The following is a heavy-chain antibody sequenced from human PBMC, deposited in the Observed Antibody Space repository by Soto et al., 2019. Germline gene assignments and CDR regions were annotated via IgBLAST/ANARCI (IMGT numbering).Heavy chain of an antibody. D-gene: IGHD1-1*01. J-gene: IGHJ4*02. Sequence: VQLVESGGGLVQPGGSLRLSCAASGFAFGSYWMHWVRQAPGKGLVWVSRISQDGAIATQADSVKGRFTISRDNAKNTLCLQMTSLRADDTAVYYCLRDQRHWNEFADQWGQGTLVTVSS. CDR2: ISQDGAIA. V-gene: IGHV3-74*01. CDR1: GFAFGSYW. CDR3: LRDQRHWNEFADQ.